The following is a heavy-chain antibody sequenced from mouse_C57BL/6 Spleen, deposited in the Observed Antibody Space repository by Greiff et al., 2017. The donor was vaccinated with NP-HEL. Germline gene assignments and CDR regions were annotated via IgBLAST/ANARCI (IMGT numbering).Heavy chain of an antibody. CDR2: INPNYGTT. Sequence: VHVKQSGPELVKPGASVKISCKASGYSFTDYNMNWVKQSNGKSLEWIGVINPNYGTTSYNQKFKGKATLTVDQSSSTAYMQLNSLTSEDSAVYYCARDYGSSSYYYAMDYWGQGTSVTVSS. V-gene: IGHV1-39*01. J-gene: IGHJ4*01. D-gene: IGHD1-1*01. CDR3: ARDYGSSSYYYAMDY. CDR1: GYSFTDYN.